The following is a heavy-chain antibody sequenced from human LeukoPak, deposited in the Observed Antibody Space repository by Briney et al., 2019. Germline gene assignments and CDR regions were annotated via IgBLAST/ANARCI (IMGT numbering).Heavy chain of an antibody. CDR2: INHSGRT. J-gene: IGHJ5*01. V-gene: IGHV4-34*01. Sequence: SEILSLTCAVYGGSFSGYYWSWIRQPPGKGLEWIGEINHSGRTNYNPSLKSRVTISGDTSMTQFSLKLSSVTAADTAVYYCARKFDSWGQGTLVTVSS. CDR1: GGSFSGYY. CDR3: ARKFDS.